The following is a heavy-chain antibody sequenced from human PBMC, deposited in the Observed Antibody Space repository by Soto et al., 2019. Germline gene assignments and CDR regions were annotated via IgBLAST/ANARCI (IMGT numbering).Heavy chain of an antibody. V-gene: IGHV3-23*01. D-gene: IGHD3-22*01. J-gene: IGHJ4*02. Sequence: GGSLRLSCVGSGFTFSDSVMAWVRQAPGKGLEWLSVMSGDGRTRYALSVTGRFTISRDNSKNTLYLQMRSLRAEDAAAYYCVKWHTSNFDSLPFTGFDFWGQGTLVTVSS. CDR3: VKWHTSNFDSLPFTGFDF. CDR2: MSGDGRT. CDR1: GFTFSDSV.